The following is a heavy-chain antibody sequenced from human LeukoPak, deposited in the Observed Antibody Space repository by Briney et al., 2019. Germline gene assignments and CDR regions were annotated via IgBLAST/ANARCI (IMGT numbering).Heavy chain of an antibody. V-gene: IGHV3-23*01. D-gene: IGHD3-10*01. CDR3: AKAPYGSGSYYVNL. CDR1: GITFSNYG. CDR2: IGGAGDIT. Sequence: GGSLRLSCVASGITFSNYGMSWVRQAPGKGLEWVSAIGGAGDITDYADSVKGRFTISRDNSKNMLYLQMSSLRAEDTAIYYCAKAPYGSGSYYVNLWGQGTLVTVSS. J-gene: IGHJ5*02.